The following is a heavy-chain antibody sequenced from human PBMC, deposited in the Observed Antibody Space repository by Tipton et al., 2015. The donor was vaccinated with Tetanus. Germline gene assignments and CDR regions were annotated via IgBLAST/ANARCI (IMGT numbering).Heavy chain of an antibody. D-gene: IGHD2-8*01. CDR1: GGSISSYY. CDR3: VANDGGLEHGQH. Sequence: TLSLTCTVSGGSISSYYWSWIRQPAGKGLEWIGRIYTSGSTNYNSSLWSRVTISLDTSKNQFSLKLSSVTAADTAVYYCVANDGGLEHGQHWGQGTLVTVSS. CDR2: IYTSGST. J-gene: IGHJ1*01. V-gene: IGHV4-4*07.